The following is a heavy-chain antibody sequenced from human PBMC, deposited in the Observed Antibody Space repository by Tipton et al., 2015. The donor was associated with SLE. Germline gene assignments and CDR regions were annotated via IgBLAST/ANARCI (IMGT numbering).Heavy chain of an antibody. V-gene: IGHV4-59*13. D-gene: IGHD1-26*01. CDR1: GASISSYY. J-gene: IGHJ4*02. Sequence: TLSLTCTVSGASISSYYWSWIRQPPGKRLEWIGHIHSSGSTHYNPSLNSRVTISLDTSNNQFSLRLTSVTAADTAVYYCAREVGKGYYFDYWGQGILVTVSS. CDR2: IHSSGST. CDR3: AREVGKGYYFDY.